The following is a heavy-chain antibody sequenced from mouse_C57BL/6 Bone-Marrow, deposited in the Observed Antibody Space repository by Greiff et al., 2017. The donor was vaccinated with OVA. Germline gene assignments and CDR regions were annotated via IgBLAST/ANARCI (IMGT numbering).Heavy chain of an antibody. D-gene: IGHD2-2*01. CDR1: GYTFTSYW. CDR2: IHPNSGST. CDR3: TTGVTTRWYFDV. Sequence: QVQLQQPGAELVKPGASVKLSCKASGYTFTSYWMHWVKQRPGQGLEWIGMIHPNSGSTNYNEKFKSKATLTVDKSSSTAYMQLSSLTSEDTAVYYCTTGVTTRWYFDVWGTGTTVTVSS. V-gene: IGHV1-64*01. J-gene: IGHJ1*03.